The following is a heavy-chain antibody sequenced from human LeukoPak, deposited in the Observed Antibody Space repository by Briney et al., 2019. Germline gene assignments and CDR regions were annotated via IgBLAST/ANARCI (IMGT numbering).Heavy chain of an antibody. V-gene: IGHV4-38-2*02. CDR3: ARWASISREPGGFFDH. CDR2: FCLGRDT. Sequence: SETLSLTCTVSGDSVTNDFLWGWVRQPPGKELEWIGSFCLGRDTYYRPSLKSRVTISVDTSKNQFSLNLNSVTAADTAVYYCARWASISREPGGFFDHWGQGTLVTVSS. CDR1: GDSVTNDFL. D-gene: IGHD1-14*01. J-gene: IGHJ4*02.